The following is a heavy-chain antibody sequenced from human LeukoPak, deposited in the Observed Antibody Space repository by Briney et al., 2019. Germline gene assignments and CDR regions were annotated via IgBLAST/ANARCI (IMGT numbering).Heavy chain of an antibody. J-gene: IGHJ4*02. Sequence: GGSLRLSCAASGFTFSSYGMHWVRQAPGKGLEWVAVISYDGSNKYYADSVKGRFTISRDNSKNTLYLQMNSLRAEDTAVYYCAKESERRVGATSLDYWGQGTLVTVSS. D-gene: IGHD1-26*01. CDR1: GFTFSSYG. V-gene: IGHV3-30*18. CDR2: ISYDGSNK. CDR3: AKESERRVGATSLDY.